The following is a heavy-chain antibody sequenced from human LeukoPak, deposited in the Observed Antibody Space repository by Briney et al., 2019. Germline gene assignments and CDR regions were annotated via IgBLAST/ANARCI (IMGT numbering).Heavy chain of an antibody. D-gene: IGHD1-26*01. CDR1: GYTFTGYY. Sequence: ASVKVSCKASGYTFTGYYMHWVRQAPGQGLEWMGGIIPIFGTANYAQKFQGRVTITADKSTSTAYMELSSLRSEDTAVYYCARDVGAGNDAFDIWGQGTMVTVSS. CDR2: IIPIFGTA. J-gene: IGHJ3*02. V-gene: IGHV1-69*06. CDR3: ARDVGAGNDAFDI.